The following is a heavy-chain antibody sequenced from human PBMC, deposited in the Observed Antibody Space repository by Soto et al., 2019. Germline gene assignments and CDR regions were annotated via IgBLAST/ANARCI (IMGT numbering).Heavy chain of an antibody. D-gene: IGHD3-10*01. J-gene: IGHJ5*02. CDR3: AKDLTSMVRVVLPSP. V-gene: IGHV3-23*04. CDR1: GFAFSKYD. Sequence: VKLVESGGRVVQPGGSLRLSCAASGFAFSKYDMAWVRQAPGKGLEWVSSISGSGVIKYYADSVQGRFTISRDNSNNTLSVQMNSLRVEDTAIYYCAKDLTSMVRVVLPSPWGQGILVTVSS. CDR2: ISGSGVIK.